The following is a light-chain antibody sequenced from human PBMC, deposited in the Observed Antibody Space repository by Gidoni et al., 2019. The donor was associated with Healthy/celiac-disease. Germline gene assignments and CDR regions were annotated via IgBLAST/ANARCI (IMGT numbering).Light chain of an antibody. J-gene: IGKJ2*01. CDR3: QQYYSPPYT. Sequence: DIVLTQTPDPLAVSLGERATINCKSSQSVLYSSNNKNYLAWYQPKPGQPPKLLIYWASTRESGVPDRVSGSGSGTDFTLTISSLQAEDVAVYYCQQYYSPPYTFGQGTKLEIK. V-gene: IGKV4-1*01. CDR1: QSVLYSSNNKNY. CDR2: WAS.